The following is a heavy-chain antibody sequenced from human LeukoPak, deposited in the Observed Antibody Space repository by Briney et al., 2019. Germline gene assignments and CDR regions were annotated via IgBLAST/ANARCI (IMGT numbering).Heavy chain of an antibody. Sequence: PSETLSLTCAVYGGSFSGYYWSWIRQPPGKGLEWIGEINDIGSTNYNPSLKSRVTISVDTSKNQFSLSLSSVTAADTAVYYCARHRPYCSGGSCYYYMDVWGKGTTVTVSS. CDR3: ARHRPYCSGGSCYYYMDV. V-gene: IGHV4-34*01. CDR2: INDIGST. J-gene: IGHJ6*03. CDR1: GGSFSGYY. D-gene: IGHD2-15*01.